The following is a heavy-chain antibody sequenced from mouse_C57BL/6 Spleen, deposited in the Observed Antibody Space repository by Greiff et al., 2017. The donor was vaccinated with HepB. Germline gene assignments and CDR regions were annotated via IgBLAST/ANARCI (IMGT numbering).Heavy chain of an antibody. D-gene: IGHD2-3*01. CDR3: ARGGGGYYGFAY. CDR1: GYAFSSSW. Sequence: VKLVESGPELVKPGASVKISCKASGYAFSSSWMNWVKQRPGKGLEWIGRIYPGDGDTNYNGKFKGKATLTADKSSSTAYMQLSSLTSEDSAVYFCARGGGGYYGFAYWGQGTLVTVSA. J-gene: IGHJ3*01. V-gene: IGHV1-82*01. CDR2: IYPGDGDT.